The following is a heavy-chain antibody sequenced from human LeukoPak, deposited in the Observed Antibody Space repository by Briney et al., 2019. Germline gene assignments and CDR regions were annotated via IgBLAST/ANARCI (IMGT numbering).Heavy chain of an antibody. CDR3: AKDSHWILFDD. Sequence: GGSLRLSCAASGFTFSDNYMSWIRQAPGKGLEWVSYISSSGSIYYADSVKGRFTISRDNAKNSLYLQMNSLRAEDTAVYYCAKDSHWILFDDWGQGTLVTVSS. D-gene: IGHD2-2*03. CDR1: GFTFSDNY. V-gene: IGHV3-11*04. CDR2: ISSSGSI. J-gene: IGHJ4*02.